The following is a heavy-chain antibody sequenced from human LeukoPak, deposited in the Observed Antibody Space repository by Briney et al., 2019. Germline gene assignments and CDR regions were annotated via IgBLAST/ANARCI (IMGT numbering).Heavy chain of an antibody. V-gene: IGHV3-74*01. CDR1: GFIFSNYY. CDR3: ARASYFIDY. D-gene: IGHD2-21*01. CDR2: INSDGSDI. Sequence: PGGSLRLSCAASGFIFSNYYMHWVRQPPGKGLVWVSHINSDGSDINYADSVKGRFTISRDNAKNSLYLQMNSLRAEDTAVYYCARASYFIDYWGQGTLVTVSS. J-gene: IGHJ4*02.